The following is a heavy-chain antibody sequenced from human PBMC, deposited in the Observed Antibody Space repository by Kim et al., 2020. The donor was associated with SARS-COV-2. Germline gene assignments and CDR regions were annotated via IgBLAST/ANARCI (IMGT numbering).Heavy chain of an antibody. D-gene: IGHD3-3*01. CDR2: ISHACSNI. CDR3: ARDEYAAADASWDLWNDGFGV. Sequence: GGSLRLSCVASGFAFDSFAMHWVRQVPGKGLEWVSFISHACSNIYYTDSVKGRLTISRDESKNTLYLQMNSLKPEDTAVYYCARDEYAAADASWDLWNDGFGVWGQGTLVTVSS. V-gene: IGHV3-30*04. CDR1: GFAFDSFA. J-gene: IGHJ3*01.